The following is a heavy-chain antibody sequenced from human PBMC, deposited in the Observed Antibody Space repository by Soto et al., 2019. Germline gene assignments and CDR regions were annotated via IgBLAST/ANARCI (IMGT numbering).Heavy chain of an antibody. V-gene: IGHV3-74*01. Sequence: GGSLRLSCAASGCTFINSWMHWVRQAPGEGLVWVSGLNADGSSTYYADSVKGRFTISRDSAKGALYLQMNSLRAEDTAFYYCATVFDFWGQGTLVTVSS. CDR3: ATVFDF. CDR1: GCTFINSW. CDR2: LNADGSST. J-gene: IGHJ4*02.